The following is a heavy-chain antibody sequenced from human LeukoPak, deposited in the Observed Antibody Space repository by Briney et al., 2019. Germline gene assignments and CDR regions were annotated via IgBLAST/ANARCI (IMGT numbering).Heavy chain of an antibody. D-gene: IGHD4-17*01. CDR3: AKRGLYSNGGDYDHYYYYYGMDV. J-gene: IGHJ6*02. V-gene: IGHV3-23*01. CDR1: GFTFSSYA. CDR2: ISGSGGST. Sequence: PGGSLRLSCAASGFTFSSYAMSWVRQAPGKGLEWVSAISGSGGSTYYADSVEGRFTISRDNSKNTLYLQMNSLRAEDTAVYYCAKRGLYSNGGDYDHYYYYYGMDVWGQGTTVTVSS.